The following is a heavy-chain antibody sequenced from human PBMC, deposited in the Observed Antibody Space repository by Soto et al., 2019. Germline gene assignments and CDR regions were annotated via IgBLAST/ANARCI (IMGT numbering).Heavy chain of an antibody. V-gene: IGHV4-59*08. Sequence: PSETLSLTCTVSGGSINKYFWSWIRQPPGKGLQWIGYIYYSGSTSYSPSLKSRVTISVDTSKNQFSLKLSSLTAADTAVYYCARYYYGSSGYPFDPLDIWGQGSMVTVS. CDR2: IYYSGST. J-gene: IGHJ3*02. CDR1: GGSINKYF. D-gene: IGHD3-22*01. CDR3: ARYYYGSSGYPFDPLDI.